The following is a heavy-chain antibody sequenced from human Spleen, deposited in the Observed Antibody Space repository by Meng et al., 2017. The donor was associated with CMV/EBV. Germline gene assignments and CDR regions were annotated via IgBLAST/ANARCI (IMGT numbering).Heavy chain of an antibody. CDR3: AKGAWYGSGTPSNWFDP. CDR2: IRYDGSNK. V-gene: IGHV3-30*02. D-gene: IGHD3-10*01. J-gene: IGHJ5*02. Sequence: GGSLRLSCAASGFTFSSYGMHWVRQAPGKGLEWVAFIRYDGSNKYYADSVKGRFTISRDNSKNTLYLQMNSLRAEDTAVYYCAKGAWYGSGTPSNWFDPWGQGTLVTVSS. CDR1: GFTFSSYG.